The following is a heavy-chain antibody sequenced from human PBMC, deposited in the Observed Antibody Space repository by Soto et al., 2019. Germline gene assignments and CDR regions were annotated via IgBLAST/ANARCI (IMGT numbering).Heavy chain of an antibody. V-gene: IGHV3-23*01. Sequence: SLRLSCAASGFTFSSYAMNWVRQAPGKGLEWVSVISGSGGSTYYADSVKGLFTISRDNSKNTLYLQMNSLRAEDTAVYYCARRGTGTYFDYWGQGKLVNVS. CDR3: ARRGTGTYFDY. J-gene: IGHJ4*02. CDR1: GFTFSSYA. CDR2: ISGSGGST. D-gene: IGHD6-13*01.